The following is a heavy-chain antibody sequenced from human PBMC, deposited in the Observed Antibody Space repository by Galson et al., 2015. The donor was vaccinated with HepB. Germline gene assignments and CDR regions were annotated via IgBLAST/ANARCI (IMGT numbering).Heavy chain of an antibody. Sequence: SVKVSCKASGYTFVSYVLHWVRQAPGQRLEWMGWINTGSGDTKYSEKFQDAVTITRDVSATTAYVEVTSLRAEDTAVYYCARGVGFEDYYYYYMDVWGEGTTDTVSS. CDR3: ARGVGFEDYYYYYMDV. V-gene: IGHV1-3*04. CDR1: GYTFVSYV. J-gene: IGHJ6*03. CDR2: INTGSGDT. D-gene: IGHD6-25*01.